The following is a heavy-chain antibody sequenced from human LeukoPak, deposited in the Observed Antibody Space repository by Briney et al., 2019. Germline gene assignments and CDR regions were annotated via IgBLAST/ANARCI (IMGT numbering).Heavy chain of an antibody. D-gene: IGHD4-23*01. CDR2: VRNDASDT. CDR3: ARDRGKDYFDS. Sequence: GTSLGLSCTTSGLTFTSHGFHWLRQVVGKRLEWVAFVRNDASDTYHANSVKGRFSVSRDDSKNTLYLQMNSLRPEDTAIYYCARDRGKDYFDSWGQGTQVTVSS. CDR1: GLTFTSHG. J-gene: IGHJ4*02. V-gene: IGHV3-33*01.